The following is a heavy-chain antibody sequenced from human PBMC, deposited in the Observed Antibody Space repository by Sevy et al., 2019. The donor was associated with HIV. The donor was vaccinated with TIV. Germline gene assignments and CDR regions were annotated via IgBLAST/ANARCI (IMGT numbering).Heavy chain of an antibody. D-gene: IGHD3-10*01. Sequence: GGSLRLSCAASGFTFSSYGMSWVRQAPGKGLEWVANIKQDGSEKYYVDSVKGRFTISRDKAKNSLYLQMNSLRAEDTAVYYCAKNGSGSLRYYYGMDVWGQGTTVTVSS. CDR3: AKNGSGSLRYYYGMDV. V-gene: IGHV3-7*03. J-gene: IGHJ6*02. CDR1: GFTFSSYG. CDR2: IKQDGSEK.